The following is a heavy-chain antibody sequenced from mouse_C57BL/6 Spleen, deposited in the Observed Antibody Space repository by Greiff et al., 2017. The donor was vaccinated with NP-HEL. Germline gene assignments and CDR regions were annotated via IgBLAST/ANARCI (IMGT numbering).Heavy chain of an antibody. D-gene: IGHD3-2*02. J-gene: IGHJ4*01. Sequence: QVQLQQSGAELVMPGASVKLSCKASGYTFTSYWMHWVKQRPGQGLEWIGEIDPSDSYTNYNQKFKGKSTLTVDKSSSTAYMQLSSLTSEDSAVYYCARELRLRAMDDWGQGTSVTVSS. CDR1: GYTFTSYW. CDR2: IDPSDSYT. V-gene: IGHV1-69*01. CDR3: ARELRLRAMDD.